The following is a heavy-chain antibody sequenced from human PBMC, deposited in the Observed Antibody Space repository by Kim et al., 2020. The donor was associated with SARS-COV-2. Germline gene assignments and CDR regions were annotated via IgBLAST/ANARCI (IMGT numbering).Heavy chain of an antibody. V-gene: IGHV3-23*01. J-gene: IGHJ3*02. Sequence: GGSLRLSCAASGFTFSSYAMSWVRQAPGKGLEWVSLVSGSGSITYYADSVKGRFTISRDNSENTLYLQMNSLRAEDTAVYHCAKGIRLRPTDAFDIWGQGTTVTVSS. CDR1: GFTFSSYA. CDR3: AKGIRLRPTDAFDI. D-gene: IGHD4-17*01. CDR2: VSGSGSIT.